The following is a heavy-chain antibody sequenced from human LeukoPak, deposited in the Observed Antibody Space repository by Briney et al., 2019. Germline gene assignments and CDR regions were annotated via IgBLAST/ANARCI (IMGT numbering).Heavy chain of an antibody. V-gene: IGHV4-4*07. CDR3: ARGPPWSGSYPYFQH. J-gene: IGHJ1*01. Sequence: SETLSLTCTVSGGSISSYYWSWIRQPAGKGLEWIGRIYTSGSTNYNPSLKSRVTISVDTSKNQFSLKLSSVTAADTAVYYCARGPPWSGSYPYFQHWGQGTLVTVSS. CDR2: IYTSGST. CDR1: GGSISSYY. D-gene: IGHD1-26*01.